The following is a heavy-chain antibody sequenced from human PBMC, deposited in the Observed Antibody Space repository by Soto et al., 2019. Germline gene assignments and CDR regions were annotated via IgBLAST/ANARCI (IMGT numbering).Heavy chain of an antibody. CDR1: GFTFSSYS. CDR3: ARDLRWLQSLAFDY. D-gene: IGHD5-12*01. CDR2: ISSSSSYI. J-gene: IGHJ4*02. V-gene: IGHV3-21*01. Sequence: GGSLRLSCAASGFTFSSYSMNWVRQAPGKGLEWVSSISSSSSYIYYADSVKGRFTISRDNAKNSLYLQMNSLRAEDTAVYYCARDLRWLQSLAFDYWGQGTLVTVSS.